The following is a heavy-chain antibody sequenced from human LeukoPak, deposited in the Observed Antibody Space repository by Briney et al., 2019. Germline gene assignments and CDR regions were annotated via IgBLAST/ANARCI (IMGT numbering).Heavy chain of an antibody. V-gene: IGHV3-7*01. CDR3: ARGKHDSSGWYNPGY. CDR1: GFTFSSYW. J-gene: IGHJ4*02. D-gene: IGHD6-19*01. CDR2: IKQDGSEK. Sequence: PGGSLRLSCAASGFTFSSYWMSWVRQAPGKGLEWVANIKQDGSEKYYVDSVKGRFTISRDNAKNSLYLQMNSLRAEDTAVCYCARGKHDSSGWYNPGYWGQGTLVTVSS.